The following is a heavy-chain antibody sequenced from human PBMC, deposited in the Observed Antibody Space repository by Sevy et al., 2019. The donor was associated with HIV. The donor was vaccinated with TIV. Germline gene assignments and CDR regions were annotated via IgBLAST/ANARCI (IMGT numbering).Heavy chain of an antibody. CDR3: ARDSTTRPRVLDY. J-gene: IGHJ4*02. CDR1: GGSISSYF. Sequence: SETLSLTCSVSGGSISSYFWTWVRQSPGKGLECIGNIYFTGNTNSSPSLKSRVTLSLDTSKSQFSLTLKSVTAADTAIYFCARDSTTRPRVLDYWGQGTLVTVSS. V-gene: IGHV4-59*01. CDR2: IYFTGNT. D-gene: IGHD1-1*01.